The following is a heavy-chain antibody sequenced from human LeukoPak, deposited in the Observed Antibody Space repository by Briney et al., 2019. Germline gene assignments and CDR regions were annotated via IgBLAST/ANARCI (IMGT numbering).Heavy chain of an antibody. CDR1: GGSFSGYY. J-gene: IGHJ6*02. CDR2: INHSGST. CDR3: ARILTGYGSSYYYYGMDV. Sequence: SETLSLTCAVYGGSFSGYYWSWIRQPPGKGLEWIGEINHSGSTNYNPSLKSRVTISVDTSKNQFSLKLSSVTAADTAVYYCARILTGYGSSYYYYGMDVWGQGTTVTVSS. D-gene: IGHD3-9*01. V-gene: IGHV4-34*01.